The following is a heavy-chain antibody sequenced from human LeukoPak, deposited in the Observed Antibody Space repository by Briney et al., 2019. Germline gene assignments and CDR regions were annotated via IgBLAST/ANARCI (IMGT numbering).Heavy chain of an antibody. D-gene: IGHD1-26*01. Sequence: GGSLRLSCAASGFTFSSYGMHWVRQAPGKGLEWVAFIRYDGSNKYYADSVKGRFTISRDNSKNTLYLQMNSLRAEDTAVYYCAKVSGSYYEFYYFDYWGQGTLVTVSS. CDR2: IRYDGSNK. J-gene: IGHJ4*02. V-gene: IGHV3-30*02. CDR3: AKVSGSYYEFYYFDY. CDR1: GFTFSSYG.